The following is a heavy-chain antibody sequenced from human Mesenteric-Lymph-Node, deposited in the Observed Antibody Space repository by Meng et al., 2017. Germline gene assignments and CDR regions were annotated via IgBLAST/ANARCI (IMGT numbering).Heavy chain of an antibody. J-gene: IGHJ4*02. CDR3: ARGRYASVGFDY. CDR2: IKSDGSST. Sequence: GGSLRLSCAASGFTFSSYWMHWVRQAPGKGLVWVSRIKSDGSSTNYADSVKGRFTISRDNAKNMLYLQMNSLRAEDTAVYYCARGRYASVGFDYWGQGTLVTVSS. D-gene: IGHD2-2*01. V-gene: IGHV3-74*01. CDR1: GFTFSSYW.